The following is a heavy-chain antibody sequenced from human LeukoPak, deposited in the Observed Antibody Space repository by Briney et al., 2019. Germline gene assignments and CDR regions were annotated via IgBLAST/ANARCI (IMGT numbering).Heavy chain of an antibody. CDR1: GGSISSYY. CDR2: IYYSGRT. V-gene: IGHV4-59*01. CDR3: ARDSAGDYWLDP. J-gene: IGHJ5*02. D-gene: IGHD7-27*01. Sequence: SETLSLTCTVPGGSISSYYWSWIRQPPGKGLEWIGSIYYSGRTSFNGSLKTRITMSVDTSKNQFSLKLTSVTTADTAVYFCARDSAGDYWLDPWGQGTPVTVSS.